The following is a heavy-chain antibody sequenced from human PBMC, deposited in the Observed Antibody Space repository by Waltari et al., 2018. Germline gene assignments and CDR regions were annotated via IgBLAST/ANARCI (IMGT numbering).Heavy chain of an antibody. CDR2: IYYSGST. Sequence: QLQLQESGPGLVKPSETLSLTCTVSGGSISSSSYYWGWSRQPPGKGLEWMGSIYYSGSTYYTPSLTSRVTISVDTSKNQFSLKLSSVTAADTAVYYCARDQDGGYFDYWGQGTLVTVSS. CDR3: ARDQDGGYFDY. V-gene: IGHV4-39*07. D-gene: IGHD3-10*01. CDR1: GGSISSSSYY. J-gene: IGHJ4*02.